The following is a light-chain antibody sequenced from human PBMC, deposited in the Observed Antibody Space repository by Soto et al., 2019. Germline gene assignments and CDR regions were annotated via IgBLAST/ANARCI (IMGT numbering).Light chain of an antibody. J-gene: IGKJ1*01. CDR2: DAS. CDR1: LDIGND. V-gene: IGKV1-13*02. CDR3: QQYRGYSRT. Sequence: IQVTQSPSSLSASIGDRVSITCRASLDIGNDLDWYQQKPGKAPYLLISDASGLERGVPSRFSGSGSGTEFTLTIGTMQPDDLATYYCQQYRGYSRTFGQGTKVDIK.